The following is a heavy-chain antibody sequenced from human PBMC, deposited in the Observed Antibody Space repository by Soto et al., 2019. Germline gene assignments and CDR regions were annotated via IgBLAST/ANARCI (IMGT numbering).Heavy chain of an antibody. V-gene: IGHV4-4*02. D-gene: IGHD2-21*02. Sequence: QVQLQESGPGLVKPSGTLSLSCAVSGDSISRRNWWSWVRQSPGQGLEWIGEIHHSGSTNYNLSLRGRVTVSIDKSRSDFSRRLSSGPGGDTAGYEWARATAVAGVTVYGLGVWGQGTAVSVSS. CDR2: IHHSGST. J-gene: IGHJ6*02. CDR3: ARATAVAGVTVYGLGV. CDR1: GDSISRRNW.